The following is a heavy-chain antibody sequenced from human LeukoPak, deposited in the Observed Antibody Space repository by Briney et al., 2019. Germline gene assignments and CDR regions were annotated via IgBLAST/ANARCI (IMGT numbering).Heavy chain of an antibody. Sequence: AGSLSRYCAASGFTISSYEMNWVRQAPGHGLEWVSFISISSSTIFYADSVKGRFTISRDNAKNSLYLQMNSLRAEDTAVYYCYGRYNWFDPWGQGTLVTVSS. V-gene: IGHV3-48*03. CDR1: GFTISSYE. J-gene: IGHJ5*02. D-gene: IGHD3-10*02. CDR2: ISISSSTI. CDR3: YGRYNWFDP.